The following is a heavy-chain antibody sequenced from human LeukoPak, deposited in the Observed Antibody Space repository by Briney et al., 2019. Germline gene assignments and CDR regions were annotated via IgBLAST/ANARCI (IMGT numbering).Heavy chain of an antibody. CDR3: AVYYSSGPIAY. D-gene: IGHD3-22*01. Sequence: PGGSLRLSCAASGLAFSHYWMSWVRQAPGKGLEWVANIKEDGSEKHYVDSVKGRFTVSRDNAKNSLYLQMNSLRAEDTAVYYCAVYYSSGPIAYWGQGTLVTVSS. CDR1: GLAFSHYW. J-gene: IGHJ4*02. CDR2: IKEDGSEK. V-gene: IGHV3-7*01.